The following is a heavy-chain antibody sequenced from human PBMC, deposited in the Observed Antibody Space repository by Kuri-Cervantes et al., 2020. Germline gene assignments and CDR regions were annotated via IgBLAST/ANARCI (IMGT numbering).Heavy chain of an antibody. CDR3: ARGQGLGY. D-gene: IGHD3/OR15-3a*01. CDR2: IKQDGSEK. V-gene: IGHV3-7*04. J-gene: IGHJ4*02. Sequence: LSLTCAASGFIFDDYAMNWVRQAPGKGLEWVANIKQDGSEKYYVDSVKGRFTISRDSAKNSLYLQMDSLRVEDTAVYYCARGQGLGYWGQGTLVTVSS. CDR1: GFIFDDYA.